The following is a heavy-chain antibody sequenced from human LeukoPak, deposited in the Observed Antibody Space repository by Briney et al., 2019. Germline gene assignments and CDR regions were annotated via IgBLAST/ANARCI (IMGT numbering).Heavy chain of an antibody. D-gene: IGHD3-22*01. Sequence: SETLSLTCTVSGGSISSYYWSWIRQPAGKGLEWIGRIYTSGSTNYNPSLKSRVTMSVDTSKNQFSLKLSSVTAADTAVYYCARDSPPYYYDSSGLDYWGQGTLVTVSS. CDR1: GGSISSYY. J-gene: IGHJ4*02. V-gene: IGHV4-4*07. CDR3: ARDSPPYYYDSSGLDY. CDR2: IYTSGST.